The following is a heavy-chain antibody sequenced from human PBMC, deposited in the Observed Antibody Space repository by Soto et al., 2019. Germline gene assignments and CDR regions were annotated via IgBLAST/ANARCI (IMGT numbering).Heavy chain of an antibody. D-gene: IGHD3-10*01. CDR2: INAGNGNT. CDR3: ARDRSWQDMVWWFDR. Sequence: VASVKVSCKASGYTFTSYAMHWVRQAPGQWLEWMGWINAGNGNTKYSQKFQGRVTITRDTSASTAYMELSSLRSEATAVYYCARDRSWQDMVWWFDRWGEGGLVTV. V-gene: IGHV1-3*01. CDR1: GYTFTSYA. J-gene: IGHJ5*02.